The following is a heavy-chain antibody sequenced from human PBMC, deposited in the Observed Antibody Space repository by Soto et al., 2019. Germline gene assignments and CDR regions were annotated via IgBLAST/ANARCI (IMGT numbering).Heavy chain of an antibody. CDR1: GVSVTSYY. CDR2: IFNRGST. J-gene: IGHJ4*02. CDR3: ARDTGYSYGAYYDY. D-gene: IGHD5-18*01. Sequence: SETLSITCSVSGVSVTSYYWNWIRQPAGKGLEWIGRIFNRGSTSYNPSLKSRVTVSLDTSKNQISLRLNSVAAADTAVYYCARDTGYSYGAYYDYWGQGALVTVSS. V-gene: IGHV4-4*07.